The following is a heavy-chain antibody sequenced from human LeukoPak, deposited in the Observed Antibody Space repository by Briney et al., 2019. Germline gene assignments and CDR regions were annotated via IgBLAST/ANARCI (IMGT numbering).Heavy chain of an antibody. CDR1: GPSISSYY. CDR2: IYYSGTT. D-gene: IGHD3-22*01. CDR3: ARDYYDSSGYYYDDAFDI. J-gene: IGHJ3*02. Sequence: SHTLSLTRTVSGPSISSYYCSWIRQPPGKGLEWIGYIYYSGTTNYNPSLKSRVTISVDTSKNQFSLKLSSVTAADTAVYYCARDYYDSSGYYYDDAFDIWGQGTMVTVSS. V-gene: IGHV4-59*01.